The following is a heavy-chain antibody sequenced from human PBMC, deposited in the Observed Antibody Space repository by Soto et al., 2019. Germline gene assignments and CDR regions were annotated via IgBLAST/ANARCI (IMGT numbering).Heavy chain of an antibody. D-gene: IGHD3-3*01. CDR2: LYSDSDT. Sequence: QITLKESGPTLVQPTQPVTLTCTISVFSLNTGAVGVGPIRQSPGKALEWLAHLYSDSDTRYTPFLETRLTISKDAFMIQVVLTMTKMEPADTATDYCARNQLVRSSEWLRKGFDSWGQGIPVSVSS. CDR3: ARNQLVRSSEWLRKGFDS. J-gene: IGHJ4*02. V-gene: IGHV2-5*02. CDR1: VFSLNTGAVG.